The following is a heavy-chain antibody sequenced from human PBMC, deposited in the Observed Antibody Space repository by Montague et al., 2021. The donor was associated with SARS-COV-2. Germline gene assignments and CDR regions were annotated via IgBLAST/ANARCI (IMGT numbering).Heavy chain of an antibody. J-gene: IGHJ6*02. Sequence: SETLSLTCSASGTSITSYYWNWIRQPPGKGLEWIGYISDSGSTNCSPSLKSRVTMSVDTSKNQMSLKLTSVTAADTAVYYCARGCLSYFGAGSHCYGMDVWGQGTTVTVSS. CDR2: ISDSGST. V-gene: IGHV4-59*01. D-gene: IGHD3-10*01. CDR3: ARGCLSYFGAGSHCYGMDV. CDR1: GTSITSYY.